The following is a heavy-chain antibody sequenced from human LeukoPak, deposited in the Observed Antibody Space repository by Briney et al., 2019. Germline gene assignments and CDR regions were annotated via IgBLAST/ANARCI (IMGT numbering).Heavy chain of an antibody. CDR1: GFTFSSYG. J-gene: IGHJ5*02. Sequence: GGSLRLSCAASGFTFSSYGMHWVRQAPGKGLEWVAVISYDGSNKYYADSVKGRFTISRDNSKNTLYLQMNSLRAEDTAVYYCAKEGARVGNRLSWFDPWGQGTLVTVSS. CDR2: ISYDGSNK. V-gene: IGHV3-30*18. D-gene: IGHD1-14*01. CDR3: AKEGARVGNRLSWFDP.